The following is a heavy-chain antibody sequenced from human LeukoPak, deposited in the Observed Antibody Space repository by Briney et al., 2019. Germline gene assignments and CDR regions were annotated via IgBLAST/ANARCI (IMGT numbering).Heavy chain of an antibody. CDR3: ARDFSAGAAAGTIDY. J-gene: IGHJ4*02. D-gene: IGHD6-13*01. CDR1: GFTFSSYG. V-gene: IGHV3-33*01. CDR2: IWYGGSNK. Sequence: PGGSLRLSCAASGFTFSSYGMHWVRQAPGKGLEWVAFIWYGGSNKYYADSVKGRFTISRDNSKNTLYLQMSSLRADDTAVYYCARDFSAGAAAGTIDYWGQGTLVTVSS.